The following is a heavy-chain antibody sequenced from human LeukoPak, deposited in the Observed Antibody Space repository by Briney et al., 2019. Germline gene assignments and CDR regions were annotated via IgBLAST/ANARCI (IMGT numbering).Heavy chain of an antibody. J-gene: IGHJ4*02. D-gene: IGHD4-17*01. Sequence: GGSLRLSCVASGFTLSSYWMHWVRQAPGKGLDWVAFVRYDGNNPYYSASVKGRFTISRDNSKNTVLLQMNNLRLEDAAVYYCARGSRYGDYPYYCDFWGQGTLVTVSS. CDR1: GFTLSSYW. V-gene: IGHV3-30*02. CDR3: ARGSRYGDYPYYCDF. CDR2: VRYDGNNP.